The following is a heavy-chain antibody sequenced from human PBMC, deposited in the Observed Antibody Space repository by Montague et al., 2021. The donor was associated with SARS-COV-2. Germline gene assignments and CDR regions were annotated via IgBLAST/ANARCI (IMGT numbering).Heavy chain of an antibody. J-gene: IGHJ5*02. V-gene: IGHV3-23*01. D-gene: IGHD2-8*02. Sequence: SLRLSCAASGFTFGNYAMSWVRQAPGKGLEWVSAIGGSGRDTYYADSVKGRFTISRDNSKNTVYLQMNSLRADDTAVYYCAKGAVGSGGFDAWGPGTLVTVSS. CDR2: IGGSGRDT. CDR1: GFTFGNYA. CDR3: AKGAVGSGGFDA.